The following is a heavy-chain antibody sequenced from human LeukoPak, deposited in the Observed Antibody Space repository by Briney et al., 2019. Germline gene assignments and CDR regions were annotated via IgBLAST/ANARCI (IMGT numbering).Heavy chain of an antibody. J-gene: IGHJ4*02. CDR2: ISSSGSTI. CDR3: ARDSPNDGILRWSIDY. D-gene: IGHD2-21*01. CDR1: GFAFSDYY. Sequence: GGSLRLSCAASGFAFSDYYMSWIRQAPGKGLEWVSYISSSGSTIYYADSVKGRFTISRDNAKNSLFLQMNSLRAEDTAVYYCARDSPNDGILRWSIDYWGQGTLVTVSS. V-gene: IGHV3-11*04.